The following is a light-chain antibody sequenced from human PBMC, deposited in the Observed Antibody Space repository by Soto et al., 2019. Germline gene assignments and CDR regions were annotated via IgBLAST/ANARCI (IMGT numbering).Light chain of an antibody. Sequence: EIVLTQSPGTLSLSPGERATLSCRASQSVSSSYLAWYQQKPGQAPRLLIYGASSRATGIADRFSGSGSGTDFTLTISRLEPEDFALYYCQQYGSSLYTFGQGTKLEIK. CDR2: GAS. V-gene: IGKV3-20*01. CDR1: QSVSSSY. CDR3: QQYGSSLYT. J-gene: IGKJ2*01.